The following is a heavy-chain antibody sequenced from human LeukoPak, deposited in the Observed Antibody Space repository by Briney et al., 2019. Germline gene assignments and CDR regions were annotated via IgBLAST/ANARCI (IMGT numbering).Heavy chain of an antibody. Sequence: GGSLRLPCAASGFTFSSHAMSWVRQAPGKGLEWVSAISGSGGSTYYADSVKGRFTISRENSKNTLYLQMNSLRAEDTAVYYCARGSGYTVLGAFDIWGQGTMVTVSS. J-gene: IGHJ3*02. D-gene: IGHD3-22*01. CDR2: ISGSGGST. V-gene: IGHV3-23*01. CDR1: GFTFSSHA. CDR3: ARGSGYTVLGAFDI.